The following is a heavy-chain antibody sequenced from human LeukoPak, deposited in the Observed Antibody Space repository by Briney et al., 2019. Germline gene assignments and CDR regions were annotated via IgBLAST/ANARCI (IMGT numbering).Heavy chain of an antibody. Sequence: GGSLRLSCAASGFTFIDYSVNWVRQAPGKGLEWVSAISGSGGSTYYADSVKGRFTISRDNSKNTLYLQMNSLRAEDTAVYYCAKRGMNYYDSSEYYFDYWGQGTLVTVSS. CDR3: AKRGMNYYDSSEYYFDY. CDR2: ISGSGGST. D-gene: IGHD3-22*01. V-gene: IGHV3-23*01. CDR1: GFTFIDYS. J-gene: IGHJ4*02.